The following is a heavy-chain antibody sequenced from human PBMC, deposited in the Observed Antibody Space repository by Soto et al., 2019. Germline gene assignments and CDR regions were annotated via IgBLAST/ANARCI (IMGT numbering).Heavy chain of an antibody. CDR3: ARDVAALYYHNSNYGGLLDF. CDR2: MNPNSGNT. Sequence: ASVKVSCKASGYTFTSYDINWVRQATGQGLEWMGWMNPNSGNTGYAQKFQGRVTMTRNTSISTAYMELSSLRSEDTAVYYCARDVAALYYHNSNYGGLLDFWGQGTLVTVSS. J-gene: IGHJ4*02. D-gene: IGHD3-22*01. CDR1: GYTFTSYD. V-gene: IGHV1-8*01.